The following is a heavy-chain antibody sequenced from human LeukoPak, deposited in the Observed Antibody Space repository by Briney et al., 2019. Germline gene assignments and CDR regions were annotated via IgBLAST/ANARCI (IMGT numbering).Heavy chain of an antibody. CDR1: GFTFSSYA. D-gene: IGHD5-12*01. CDR3: ARDQGGYDPVYYYGMDV. Sequence: PGRSLRLSCAASGFTFSSYAMHWVRQAPGKGLEWVAVISYDGSNKYYADSVKGRFTISRDNSKNTLYLQMNSLRAEDTAVYYCARDQGGYDPVYYYGMDVWGKGTTVTVSS. J-gene: IGHJ6*04. CDR2: ISYDGSNK. V-gene: IGHV3-30*04.